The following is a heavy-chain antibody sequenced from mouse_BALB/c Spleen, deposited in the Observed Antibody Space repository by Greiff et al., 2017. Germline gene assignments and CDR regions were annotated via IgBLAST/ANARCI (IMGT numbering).Heavy chain of an antibody. CDR2: IWAGGST. J-gene: IGHJ4*01. CDR1: GFSLTSYG. V-gene: IGHV2-9*02. D-gene: IGHD3-3*01. CDR3: ARTSGDYYAMDY. Sequence: VQRVESGPGLVAPSQSLSITCTVSGFSLTSYGVHWVRQPPGKGLEWLGVIWAGGSTNYNSALMSRLSISKDNSKSQVFLKMNSLQTDDTAMYYCARTSGDYYAMDYWGQGTSVTVSS.